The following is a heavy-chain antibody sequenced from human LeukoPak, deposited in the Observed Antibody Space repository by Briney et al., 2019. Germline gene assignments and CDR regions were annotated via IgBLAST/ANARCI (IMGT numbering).Heavy chain of an antibody. CDR2: IYYSGST. V-gene: IGHV4-39*07. Sequence: KPSETLSLTCTVSGGSISSSSYYWGWIRQPPGKGLEWIGSIYYSGSTYYNPSLKSRVTISVDTSKNQFSLKLSSVTAADTAVYYCARGVRRRAVARFDPWGQGTLVTVSS. CDR1: GGSISSSSYY. J-gene: IGHJ5*02. D-gene: IGHD6-19*01. CDR3: ARGVRRRAVARFDP.